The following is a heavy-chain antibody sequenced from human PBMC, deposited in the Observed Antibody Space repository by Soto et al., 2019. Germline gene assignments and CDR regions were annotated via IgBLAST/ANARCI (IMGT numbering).Heavy chain of an antibody. D-gene: IGHD3-22*01. J-gene: IGHJ6*02. CDR1: GGSISSSNW. CDR3: ERKTRRVVVRSGEYYYYGMEV. V-gene: IGHV4-4*01. Sequence: SETLSLTCAVSGGSISSSNWWSWVRQPPGKGLEWIGEIYHSGSTNYNPSLKSRVTISVDKSKNQFSLKLSSVTAADTAVYCCERKTRRVVVRSGEYYYYGMEVWGQGTTVT. CDR2: IYHSGST.